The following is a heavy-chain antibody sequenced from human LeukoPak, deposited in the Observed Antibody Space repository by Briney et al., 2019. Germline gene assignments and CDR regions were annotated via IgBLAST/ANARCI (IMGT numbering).Heavy chain of an antibody. Sequence: GGSLRLSCAASGFTFSSYSMNWVRQAPGKGLEWVSSISSSSCYIYYADSVKGRFTISRNNAKNSLYLQMNSLRAEDTAVYYCARGRAGSSSRYYYMDVWGKGTTVTVSS. V-gene: IGHV3-21*01. D-gene: IGHD6-6*01. J-gene: IGHJ6*03. CDR2: ISSSSCYI. CDR1: GFTFSSYS. CDR3: ARGRAGSSSRYYYMDV.